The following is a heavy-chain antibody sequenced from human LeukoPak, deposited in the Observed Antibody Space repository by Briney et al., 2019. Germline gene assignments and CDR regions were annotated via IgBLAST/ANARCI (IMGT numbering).Heavy chain of an antibody. D-gene: IGHD3-3*01. CDR3: ARDKWYYDFWSGYYSDY. V-gene: IGHV3-21*01. CDR2: ISSSSSYI. Sequence: GGSLRLSCAASGFTFSSYSMNWVRQAPGKGLEWVSSISSSSSYIYYADSVKGRFTVSRDNAKNSLYLQMNSLRAEDTAVYYCARDKWYYDFWSGYYSDYWGQGTLVTVSS. CDR1: GFTFSSYS. J-gene: IGHJ4*02.